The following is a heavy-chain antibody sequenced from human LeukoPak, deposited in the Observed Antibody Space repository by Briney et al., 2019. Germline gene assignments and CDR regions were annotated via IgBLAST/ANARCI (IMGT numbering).Heavy chain of an antibody. Sequence: SQTLSVTCGISGDSVSTINGAWNWVRQPPSRGLEWLGRTYYRSKWYYDYAVSVQGRITINPDTSKNQFSLQLSSVTPEDTAVYYCARDEGNTGWHTFDIWGQGTLITVSS. CDR3: ARDEGNTGWHTFDI. CDR2: TYYRSKWYY. D-gene: IGHD6-19*01. CDR1: GDSVSTINGA. J-gene: IGHJ4*02. V-gene: IGHV6-1*01.